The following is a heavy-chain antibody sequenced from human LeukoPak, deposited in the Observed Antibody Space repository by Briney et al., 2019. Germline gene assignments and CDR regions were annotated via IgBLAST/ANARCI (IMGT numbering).Heavy chain of an antibody. D-gene: IGHD3-10*01. CDR1: GGSVSSGSYY. J-gene: IGHJ4*02. Sequence: SETLSLTCTVSGGSVSSGSYYWSWIRQPPGKGLEWIGYTYYSGSTNYNPSLKSRVTISVDTSKNQFSLKLSSVTAADTAVYYCAREVNYYGSGSYPGNWGQGTLVTVSS. V-gene: IGHV4-61*01. CDR2: TYYSGST. CDR3: AREVNYYGSGSYPGN.